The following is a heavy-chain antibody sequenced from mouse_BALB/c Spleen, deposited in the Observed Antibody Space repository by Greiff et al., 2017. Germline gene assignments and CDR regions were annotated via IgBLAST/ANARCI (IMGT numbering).Heavy chain of an antibody. J-gene: IGHJ4*01. CDR1: GFNIKDTY. CDR3: ARGDYYGSPYYAMDY. V-gene: IGHV14-3*02. D-gene: IGHD1-1*01. Sequence: DVKLVESGAELVKPGASVKLSCTASGFNIKDTYMHWVKQRPEQGLEWIGRIDPANGNTKYDPKFQGKATITADTSSNTAYLQLSSLTSEDTAVYYCARGDYYGSPYYAMDYWGQGTSVTVSS. CDR2: IDPANGNT.